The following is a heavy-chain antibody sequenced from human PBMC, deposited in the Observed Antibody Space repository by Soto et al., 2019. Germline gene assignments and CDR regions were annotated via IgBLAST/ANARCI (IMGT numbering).Heavy chain of an antibody. CDR3: ATGRGYSYARRFLSGFDV. J-gene: IGHJ6*02. Sequence: QVHLVQYGAEVKKPGSSVKVSCKASGGTFSTYAINWVRQAPGQGLEWMGGIIPISGTPSYAQKFQGRVTITADESTSTAYMELSSLRSEDTAVYYCATGRGYSYARRFLSGFDVWGQGTTVTVS. CDR1: GGTFSTYA. D-gene: IGHD5-18*01. V-gene: IGHV1-69*01. CDR2: IIPISGTP.